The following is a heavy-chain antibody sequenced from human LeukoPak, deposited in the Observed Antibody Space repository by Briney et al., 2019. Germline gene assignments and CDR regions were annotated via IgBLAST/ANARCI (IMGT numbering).Heavy chain of an antibody. CDR1: GFTFSNYW. CDR3: ARDEMATISLDY. D-gene: IGHD5-24*01. CDR2: IKSDGSST. V-gene: IGHV3-74*01. Sequence: GGSLRLSCAASGFTFSNYWMHWVRQAPGKGLVWVSRIKSDGSSTSYADSVKGRFTISRDNSKNTLYLQMNSLRAEDTAVYYCARDEMATISLDYWGQGTLVTVSS. J-gene: IGHJ4*02.